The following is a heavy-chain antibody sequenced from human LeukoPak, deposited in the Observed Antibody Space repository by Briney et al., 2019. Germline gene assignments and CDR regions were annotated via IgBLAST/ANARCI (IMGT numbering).Heavy chain of an antibody. CDR2: ISYDGSNK. CDR3: ARDRQYDSSAPGDY. Sequence: GGSLRLSCAASGFTFSSYGMHWVRQAPGKGLEWVAVISYDGSNKYYADSVKGRFTISRDNPKNTLYLQMNSLRAEDTAVYYCARDRQYDSSAPGDYWGQGTLVTVSS. CDR1: GFTFSSYG. J-gene: IGHJ4*02. V-gene: IGHV3-30*03. D-gene: IGHD3-22*01.